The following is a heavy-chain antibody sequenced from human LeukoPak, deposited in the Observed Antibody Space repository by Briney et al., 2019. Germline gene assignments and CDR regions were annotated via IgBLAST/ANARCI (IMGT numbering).Heavy chain of an antibody. CDR2: INGDGSEE. CDR3: ARDAVRGGDCDY. Sequence: TGGSLRLSCTVSGFRFGNYWMKWVRQAPGEGPEWVAQINGDGSEEYYADSVRARFTISRDNAKNSMFLQMNRLRVGDTAVYYCARDAVRGGDCDYWGQGTMVTVSS. V-gene: IGHV3-7*01. J-gene: IGHJ4*02. CDR1: GFRFGNYW. D-gene: IGHD2-21*02.